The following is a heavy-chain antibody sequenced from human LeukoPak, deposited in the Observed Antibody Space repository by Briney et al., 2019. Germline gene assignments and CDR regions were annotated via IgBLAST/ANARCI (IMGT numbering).Heavy chain of an antibody. CDR2: ITTSSTYT. CDR1: GFSFSSYN. CDR3: ASRDYYDSSGYHDAFDI. J-gene: IGHJ3*02. V-gene: IGHV3-21*04. D-gene: IGHD3-22*01. Sequence: GGSLRLSCEASGFSFSSYNMDWVRQTPGKGLEWISSITTSSTYTFYADSVKGRFTISRDNARNSLYLQMNSLRAEDTAVYYCASRDYYDSSGYHDAFDIWGQGTMVTVSS.